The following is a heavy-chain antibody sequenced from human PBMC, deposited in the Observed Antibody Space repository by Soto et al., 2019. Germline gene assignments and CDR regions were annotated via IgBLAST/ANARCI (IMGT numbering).Heavy chain of an antibody. CDR1: GFTLNKYD. CDR2: MWYDGKNE. CDR3: ARDQSRISRFWIDP. J-gene: IGHJ5*02. D-gene: IGHD3-3*02. Sequence: QVQLVESGGGVVQTGTSLRLSCTASGFTLNKYDMYWVRQAPGKGLEWVAVMWYDGKNEYFADSVQGRFTISRDDSKNTMYRQMNSLTVEDTAMYYCARDQSRISRFWIDPWGQGTRVTVSS. V-gene: IGHV3-33*07.